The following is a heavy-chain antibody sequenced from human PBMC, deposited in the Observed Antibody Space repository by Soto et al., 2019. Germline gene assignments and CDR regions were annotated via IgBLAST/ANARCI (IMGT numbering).Heavy chain of an antibody. J-gene: IGHJ4*02. CDR1: GYTFTSYG. V-gene: IGHV1-18*01. D-gene: IGHD3-22*01. Sequence: ASVKVSCKASGYTFTSYGISWVRQAPGQGLEWMGWISGYNGNKKYAQKLQGRVTMTTDTSTSTAYMELRSLRSDDTAVYYCARDGYYDSSGYRSDFDYWGQGTLVTVSS. CDR2: ISGYNGNK. CDR3: ARDGYYDSSGYRSDFDY.